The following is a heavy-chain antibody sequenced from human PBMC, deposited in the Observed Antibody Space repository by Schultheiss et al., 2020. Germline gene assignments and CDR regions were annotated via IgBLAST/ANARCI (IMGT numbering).Heavy chain of an antibody. CDR2: ISGSGGST. V-gene: IGHV3-23*01. Sequence: GESLKISCAASGFTFSSYAMTWVRQAPGKGLEWVSGISGSGGSTYYADSVKGRFTISRDNSKNTLYLQMNSLRAEDTAVYYCATSPCINGVCYSYYGMDVWGQGTTVTVSS. D-gene: IGHD2-8*01. CDR3: ATSPCINGVCYSYYGMDV. J-gene: IGHJ6*02. CDR1: GFTFSSYA.